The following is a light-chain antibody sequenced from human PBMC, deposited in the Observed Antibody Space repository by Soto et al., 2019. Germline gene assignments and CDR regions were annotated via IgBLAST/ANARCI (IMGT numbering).Light chain of an antibody. J-gene: IGLJ1*01. CDR2: DVS. CDR3: SSFTRSNSYV. Sequence: QSVLTQPASVSGSPGQSITISCTGTSSDVGAYNYVSWYQQHPGKVPKLMSYDVSDRPSGVSNRFSGSKSGNTASLTISGLQAEDEADYYCSSFTRSNSYVFGTGTKLTVL. V-gene: IGLV2-14*03. CDR1: SSDVGAYNY.